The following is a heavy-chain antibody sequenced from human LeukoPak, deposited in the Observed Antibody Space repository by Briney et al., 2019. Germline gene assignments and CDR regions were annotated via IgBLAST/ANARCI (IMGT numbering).Heavy chain of an antibody. CDR1: GGSIRSYY. D-gene: IGHD3-22*01. CDR3: ARDLTVDSSGYYYSSRWFDP. J-gene: IGHJ5*02. CDR2: FYYSGST. V-gene: IGHV4-59*01. Sequence: SETLSLTCTVSGGSIRSYYWSWIRQPPGKGLEWIGFFYYSGSTNYNPSLKSRVTISVDTSKNQFSLKLSSVTAADTAVYYCARDLTVDSSGYYYSSRWFDPWGQGTLVTVSS.